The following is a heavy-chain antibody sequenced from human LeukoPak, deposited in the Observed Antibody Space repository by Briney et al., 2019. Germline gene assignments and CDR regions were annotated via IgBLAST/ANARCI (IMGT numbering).Heavy chain of an antibody. D-gene: IGHD6-13*01. CDR2: ISSSSSYI. J-gene: IGHJ4*02. V-gene: IGHV3-21*01. Sequence: PGGSLRLSCAASGFTFSSYSMNWVRQAPGKGLEWVSSISSSSSYIYYADSVKGRFTISRDNAKNSLYLQMNSLRAEDTAVYYCAREEYSSSWDFDYWGQGTLVTVSS. CDR1: GFTFSSYS. CDR3: AREEYSSSWDFDY.